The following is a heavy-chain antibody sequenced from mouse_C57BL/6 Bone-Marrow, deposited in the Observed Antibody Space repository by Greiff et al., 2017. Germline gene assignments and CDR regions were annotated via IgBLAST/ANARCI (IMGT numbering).Heavy chain of an antibody. V-gene: IGHV5S21*01. CDR3: AREGVYCGSSDDAMDY. J-gene: IGHJ4*01. D-gene: IGHD1-1*01. Sequence: EVQGVESGEGLVKPGGSLKLSCAASGFTFSSYAMSWVRQTPEKRLEWVAYISSGGDYIYYADTVKGRFTISRDNARNTLYLQMSSLKSEDTAVYYCAREGVYCGSSDDAMDYWGQGTSVTVSS. CDR2: ISSGGDYI. CDR1: GFTFSSYA.